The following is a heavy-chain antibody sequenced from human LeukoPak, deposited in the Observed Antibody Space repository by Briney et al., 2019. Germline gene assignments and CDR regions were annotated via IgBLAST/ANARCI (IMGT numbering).Heavy chain of an antibody. D-gene: IGHD6-13*01. Sequence: GGSLRLSCAASGFTFSSYAMSWVRQAPGKGLEWVSAISGSGGSTYYADSAKGRFTISRDNSKNTLYLQMNSLRAEDTAVYYCAKDHSPYSMVHYFDYWGQGTLVTVSS. CDR3: AKDHSPYSMVHYFDY. CDR1: GFTFSSYA. V-gene: IGHV3-23*01. J-gene: IGHJ4*02. CDR2: ISGSGGST.